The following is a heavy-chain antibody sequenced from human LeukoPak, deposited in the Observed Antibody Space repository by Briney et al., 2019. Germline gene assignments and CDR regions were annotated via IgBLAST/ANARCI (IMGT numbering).Heavy chain of an antibody. V-gene: IGHV3-74*01. CDR1: GFPFSSYW. CDR2: INSDGSAT. J-gene: IGHJ6*02. CDR3: ASDSPYYGMDV. Sequence: GGSLRLSCAASGFPFSSYWMHWVRQVPGKGLLWVLRINSDGSATIYADSVRGRFTISRDNAKNTLYLQMSGLRVEDTAVYHCASDSPYYGMDVWGQGATVTVSS.